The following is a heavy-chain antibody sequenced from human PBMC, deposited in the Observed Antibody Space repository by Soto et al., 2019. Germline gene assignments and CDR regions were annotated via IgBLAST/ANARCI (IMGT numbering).Heavy chain of an antibody. CDR3: ARAPMVLIRSYFDL. CDR1: GGSISNFY. V-gene: IGHV4-59*01. J-gene: IGHJ4*02. D-gene: IGHD3-10*01. Sequence: SETLSLTCTVSGGSISNFYWSLVRQPPGKGLEWIGYIYDSGNTNYNPSLKSRVSISLDTSKKQLSLKLTSVTAADTAVYFCARAPMVLIRSYFDLWGQGTAITVSS. CDR2: IYDSGNT.